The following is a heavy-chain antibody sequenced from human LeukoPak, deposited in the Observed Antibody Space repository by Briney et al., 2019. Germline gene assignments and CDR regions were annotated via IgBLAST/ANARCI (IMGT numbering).Heavy chain of an antibody. J-gene: IGHJ4*02. CDR1: GFTFDDYA. CDR3: LRSSSWYYFDY. V-gene: IGHV3-9*01. CDR2: ISWNSGSI. Sequence: GGSLRLSCAASGFTFDDYAMHWVRQAPGKGLEWVSGISWNSGSIGYADSVKGRFTISRDNAKNSLYLQMNSLRAEDTALYYCLRSSSWYYFDYWGQGTLVTVSS. D-gene: IGHD6-13*01.